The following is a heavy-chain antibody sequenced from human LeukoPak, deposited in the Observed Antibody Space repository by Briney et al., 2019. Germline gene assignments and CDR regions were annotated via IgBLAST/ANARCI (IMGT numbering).Heavy chain of an antibody. CDR2: INWNGGST. Sequence: PGGPLRLSCAASGFTFDDYGMSWVRQAPGKGLEWVSGINWNGGSTAYADSVKGRFTISRDNAKNSLYLQMNSLRAEDMALYYCAKGSGSYYGGANFDYWGQGTLVTVSS. CDR3: AKGSGSYYGGANFDY. J-gene: IGHJ4*02. V-gene: IGHV3-20*04. CDR1: GFTFDDYG. D-gene: IGHD1-26*01.